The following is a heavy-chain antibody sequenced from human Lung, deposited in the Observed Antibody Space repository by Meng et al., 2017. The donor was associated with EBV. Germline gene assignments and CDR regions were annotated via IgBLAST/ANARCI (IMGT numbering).Heavy chain of an antibody. Sequence: EVQLVESGXXLVKPGGSLRLSCAASGFTFSSYTMNWVRQAPGKGLEWVSSIIGSSGSIRYADSVRGRFTFSRDNAKSSVYLQMSSLRAEDTAVYYCARGVLGGWLQFDFWGQGILVTVSS. CDR3: ARGVLGGWLQFDF. V-gene: IGHV3-21*01. CDR1: GFTFSSYT. J-gene: IGHJ4*02. CDR2: IIGSSGSI. D-gene: IGHD5-24*01.